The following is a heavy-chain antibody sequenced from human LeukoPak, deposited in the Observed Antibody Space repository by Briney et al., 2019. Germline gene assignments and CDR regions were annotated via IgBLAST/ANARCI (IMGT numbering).Heavy chain of an antibody. J-gene: IGHJ5*02. CDR1: GGSISSSSYY. V-gene: IGHV4-39*01. CDR3: ARHMGDIRDDWFDP. Sequence: SETLSLTCTVSGGSISSSSYYWGWIRQPPGKGLEWIGSIYYSGSTYYNPSLKSRVTISVDTSKNQFSLKLSSVTAADTAVYYCARHMGDIRDDWFDPWGQGTLVTVSS. CDR2: IYYSGST. D-gene: IGHD3-10*01.